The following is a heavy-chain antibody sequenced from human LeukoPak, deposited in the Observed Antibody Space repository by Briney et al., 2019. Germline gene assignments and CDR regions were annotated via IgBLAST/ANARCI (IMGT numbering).Heavy chain of an antibody. J-gene: IGHJ3*01. CDR1: GYTFSTYG. Sequence: ASVKVSCKASGYTFSTYGISWVRQAPGPGLEWMGWICAYKGNTYYAQKLQGRVTMTTDTSTSTAYMELRSLRSDDTAIYYCARDLYYYGSGSYYDVFDVWGQGTMVTVSS. D-gene: IGHD3-10*01. CDR3: ARDLYYYGSGSYYDVFDV. CDR2: ICAYKGNT. V-gene: IGHV1-18*01.